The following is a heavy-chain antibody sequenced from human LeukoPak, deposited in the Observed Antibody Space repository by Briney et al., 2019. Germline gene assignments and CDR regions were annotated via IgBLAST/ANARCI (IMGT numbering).Heavy chain of an antibody. CDR1: GGSISSYY. V-gene: IGHV4-59*08. CDR3: ARRNRFPYYYYGMDV. Sequence: PSETLSLTCTVSGGSISSYYWSWIRQPPGKGLEWIGYIYYSGSTNYNPSLKSRVTISVDTSKNQFSLKLSSVTAADTAVYYCARRNRFPYYYYGMDVWSQGTTVTVSS. J-gene: IGHJ6*02. CDR2: IYYSGST.